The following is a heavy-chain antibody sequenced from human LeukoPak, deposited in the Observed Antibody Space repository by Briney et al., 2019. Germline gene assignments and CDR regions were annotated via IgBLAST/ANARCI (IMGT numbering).Heavy chain of an antibody. Sequence: SETLSLTCTVSGGSISSSSFHWGWIRQPPGKGLEWIGSIYYSGSTYYNPSLRSRVTISVDTSKNQFSLKLNSVTAADTAVYYCARQYGSGGYYNPTLYYFDYWGQGALVTVSS. V-gene: IGHV4-39*01. CDR1: GGSISSSSFH. CDR2: IYYSGST. J-gene: IGHJ4*02. D-gene: IGHD3-10*01. CDR3: ARQYGSGGYYNPTLYYFDY.